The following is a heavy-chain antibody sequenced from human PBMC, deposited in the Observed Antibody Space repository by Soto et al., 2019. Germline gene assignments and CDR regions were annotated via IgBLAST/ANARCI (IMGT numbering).Heavy chain of an antibody. Sequence: PGGSLRLSCTASGFTFGDYAMSWFRQAPGKGLEWVGFIRSKAYGGTTEYAASVKGRFTISRDDSKSIAYLQMNSLKTEDTAVYYCTRDASIYGEYADHYFDYWGQGTLVTVSS. CDR3: TRDASIYGEYADHYFDY. J-gene: IGHJ4*02. D-gene: IGHD4-17*01. V-gene: IGHV3-49*03. CDR1: GFTFGDYA. CDR2: IRSKAYGGTT.